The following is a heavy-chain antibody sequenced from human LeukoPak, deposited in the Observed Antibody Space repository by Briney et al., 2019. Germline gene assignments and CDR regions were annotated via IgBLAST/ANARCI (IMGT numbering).Heavy chain of an antibody. CDR2: IYYSGST. CDR1: GGSISSYY. J-gene: IGHJ4*02. V-gene: IGHV4-39*01. Sequence: SETLSLTCTVSGGSISSYYWGWIRQPPGKGLEWIGSIYYSGSTYYNPSLKSRVTISVDTSKNQFSLKLSSVTAADTAVYYCARHRGDRIEMGYFDYWGQGTLVTVSS. CDR3: ARHRGDRIEMGYFDY. D-gene: IGHD5-24*01.